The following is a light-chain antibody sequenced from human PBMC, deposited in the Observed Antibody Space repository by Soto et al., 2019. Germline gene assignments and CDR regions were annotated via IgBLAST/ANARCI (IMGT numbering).Light chain of an antibody. CDR3: QPRSNWPPGT. V-gene: IGKV3-11*01. CDR1: QSVSSY. CDR2: DAS. J-gene: IGKJ4*01. Sequence: EIVLTQSPATLSLSPGERATLSCRASQSVSSYVAWYQQKPGQAPRLLIYDASNRATGIPARFSGSGSGTDFTLTISSLEPEDCAIYYCQPRSNWPPGTFGVGTKVEIK.